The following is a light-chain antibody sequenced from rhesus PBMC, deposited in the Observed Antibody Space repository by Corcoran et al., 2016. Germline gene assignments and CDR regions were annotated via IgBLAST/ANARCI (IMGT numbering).Light chain of an antibody. J-gene: IGKJ3*01. Sequence: DIQMTQSPTSLSASVGDRVTITCRASENVNNYLNWYQQKPGEAPKLLIYKASTLQSGVPSRFSGSGSGTDYPFTISRLQPEDVATYYCQHSYGTPFTFGPGTKLDIK. V-gene: IGKV1-74*01. CDR1: ENVNNY. CDR3: QHSYGTPFT. CDR2: KAS.